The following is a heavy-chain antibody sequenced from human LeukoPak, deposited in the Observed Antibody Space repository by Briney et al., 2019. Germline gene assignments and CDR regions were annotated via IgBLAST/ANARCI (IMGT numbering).Heavy chain of an antibody. CDR2: IIPIPGIA. CDR3: ARSLTPGGFDY. CDR1: GGTFSSYT. D-gene: IGHD1-1*01. J-gene: IGHJ4*02. Sequence: ASVKVSCKASGGTFSSYTISWVRQAPGQGLEWMGRIIPIPGIANYAQKFQGRVTITADKSTSTAYMELSSLRSEDTAVYYCARSLTPGGFDYWGQGTLVTVSS. V-gene: IGHV1-69*02.